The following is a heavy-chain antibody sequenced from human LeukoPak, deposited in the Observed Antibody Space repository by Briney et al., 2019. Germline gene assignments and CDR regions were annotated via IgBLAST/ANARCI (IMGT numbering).Heavy chain of an antibody. J-gene: IGHJ6*03. D-gene: IGHD2-2*01. CDR1: GGSISSGDYY. Sequence: SETLSLTCTVSGGSISSGDYYWSWIRQPPGKGLEWIGYIYNSGSTYYHPSLKSRVTISVDTSKNQFSLKLSSVTAADTAVYYCARDTIVVVPAARGGGWYYYMDVWGKGTTVTVSS. CDR3: ARDTIVVVPAARGGGWYYYMDV. V-gene: IGHV4-30-4*08. CDR2: IYNSGST.